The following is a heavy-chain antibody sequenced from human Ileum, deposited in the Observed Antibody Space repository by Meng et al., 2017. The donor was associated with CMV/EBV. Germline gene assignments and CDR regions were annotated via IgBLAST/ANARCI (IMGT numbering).Heavy chain of an antibody. CDR1: GFSLRGYW. D-gene: IGHD3-3*01. J-gene: IGHJ5*02. CDR3: ARLKSEEEYH. Sequence: GESLKISCAASGFSLRGYWMHWVRQAPGKGLVWVSCINSDGSDTRYADSVKGRFTISRDNAKNTLYLQMNSLRLEDTAVYYCARLKSEEEYHWGQGTMVTVSS. CDR2: INSDGSDT. V-gene: IGHV3-74*01.